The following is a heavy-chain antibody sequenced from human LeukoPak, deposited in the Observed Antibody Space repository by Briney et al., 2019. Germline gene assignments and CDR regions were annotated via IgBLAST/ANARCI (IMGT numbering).Heavy chain of an antibody. J-gene: IGHJ3*02. Sequence: ASVKVSCKASGYTFTSYFMHWVRQAPGQGLEWMGIINPSGGSTSYAQKFQGRVTMTRDTSTSTVYMELSSLRSEDTAVYYCARDRSSGYYVNDAFDIWGQGTMVTVSS. V-gene: IGHV1-46*01. CDR2: INPSGGST. D-gene: IGHD3-22*01. CDR3: ARDRSSGYYVNDAFDI. CDR1: GYTFTSYF.